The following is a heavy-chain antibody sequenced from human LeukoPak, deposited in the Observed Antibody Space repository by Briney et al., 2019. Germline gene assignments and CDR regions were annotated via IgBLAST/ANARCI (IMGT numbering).Heavy chain of an antibody. V-gene: IGHV1-69*04. Sequence: ASVKVSCKASGGTFSSYAISWVRQAPGQGLEWMGRIIPIFGIANYAQKFQGRVTMTRDTSTSTVYMELSSLRSEDTAVYYCARDLADFWSGYPDYWGQGTLVTVSS. D-gene: IGHD3-3*01. J-gene: IGHJ4*02. CDR2: IIPIFGIA. CDR3: ARDLADFWSGYPDY. CDR1: GGTFSSYA.